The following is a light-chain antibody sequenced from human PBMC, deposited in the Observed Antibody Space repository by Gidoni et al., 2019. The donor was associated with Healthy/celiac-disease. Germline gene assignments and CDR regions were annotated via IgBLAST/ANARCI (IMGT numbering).Light chain of an antibody. CDR1: QSISSW. CDR3: QQYNSYLLT. Sequence: MTQSPSTLSASVGDRVTITCRASQSISSWLAWYQQKPGKAPKLLIYKASSLESGVPSRFSSSGSGTEFTLTISSLQPDDFATYYCQQYNSYLLTFGGGTKVEIK. J-gene: IGKJ4*01. CDR2: KAS. V-gene: IGKV1-5*03.